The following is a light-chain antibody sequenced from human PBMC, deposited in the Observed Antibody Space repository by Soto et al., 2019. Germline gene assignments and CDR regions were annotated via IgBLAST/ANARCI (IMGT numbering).Light chain of an antibody. V-gene: IGKV3-20*01. J-gene: IGKJ1*01. CDR2: DAS. Sequence: EIVLTQFPATLSLSPGERASLSCRASQSVGSYLAWYQQKPGQAPRLLIYDASSRATGIPDRFSGSGSGTDFTLTISRLEPEDVAVYYCQHSGNSHGTFGQGTKVDIK. CDR1: QSVGSY. CDR3: QHSGNSHGT.